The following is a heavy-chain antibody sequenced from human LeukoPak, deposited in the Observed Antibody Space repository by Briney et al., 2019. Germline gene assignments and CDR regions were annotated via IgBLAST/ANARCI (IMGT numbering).Heavy chain of an antibody. CDR3: ARGGEENYYGSGSYYNYYYYYGMDV. V-gene: IGHV4-34*01. CDR1: GGSFSGYY. CDR2: INHSGST. D-gene: IGHD3-10*01. J-gene: IGHJ6*02. Sequence: PETLSLTCAVYGGSFSGYYWSWIRQPPGKGLEWIGEINHSGSTNYNPSLKSRVTISVDTSKNQFSLKLSSVTAADTAVYYCARGGEENYYGSGSYYNYYYYYGMDVWGQGTTVTVSS.